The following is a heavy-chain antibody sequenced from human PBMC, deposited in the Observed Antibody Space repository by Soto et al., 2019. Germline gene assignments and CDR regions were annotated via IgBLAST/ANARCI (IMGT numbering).Heavy chain of an antibody. CDR3: ARDQGYSSSFNWFDP. V-gene: IGHV6-1*01. D-gene: IGHD6-6*01. CDR1: GYSVSSNSPA. Sequence: SQTLSLTCAFSGYSVSSNSPAWNCIRQSPARGLEWLGRTYYRSKWYNDYSVSVKSRITINPDTSKNQFSLQLNSVTPEDTAVYYCARDQGYSSSFNWFDPWGQGTLVTVS. CDR2: TYYRSKWYN. J-gene: IGHJ5*02.